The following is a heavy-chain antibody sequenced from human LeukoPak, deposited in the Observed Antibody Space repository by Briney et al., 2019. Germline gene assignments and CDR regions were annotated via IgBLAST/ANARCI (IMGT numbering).Heavy chain of an antibody. D-gene: IGHD6-19*01. V-gene: IGHV3-48*03. CDR2: ISSSGSII. Sequence: GGSLKLSCAASGFTFSSYEMNWVRQAPGKGLEWVSYISSSGSIIYYADSVKGRFTISRDNAKSSLYLQMNSLRDEDTAVYYCARVKQWLVVLDYWGQGTLVTVSS. CDR3: ARVKQWLVVLDY. J-gene: IGHJ4*02. CDR1: GFTFSSYE.